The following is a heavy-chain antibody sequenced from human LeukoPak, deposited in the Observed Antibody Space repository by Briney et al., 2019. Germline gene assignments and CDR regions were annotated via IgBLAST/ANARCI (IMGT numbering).Heavy chain of an antibody. CDR3: TSRKALGYCSGGSCQDY. Sequence: GGSLRLSCAASGVTFSGSAMHWVRQASGKGLQGVGRIRSKANSYATADAASVKGRFTISRDDSKNTAYLQMNSLKTEDTAVYYCTSRKALGYCSGGSCQDYWGQGTLVTVSS. V-gene: IGHV3-73*01. D-gene: IGHD2-15*01. J-gene: IGHJ4*02. CDR2: IRSKANSYAT. CDR1: GVTFSGSA.